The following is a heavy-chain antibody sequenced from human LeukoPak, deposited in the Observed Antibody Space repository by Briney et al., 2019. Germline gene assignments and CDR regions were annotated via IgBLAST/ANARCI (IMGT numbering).Heavy chain of an antibody. D-gene: IGHD5-24*01. V-gene: IGHV3-23*01. CDR2: ISGSGGST. J-gene: IGHJ3*02. Sequence: PGGTLRLSCAASGFTFSSYGMSWVRQAPGKGLEWVSAISGSGGSTYCADSVKGRFTISRDNSKNTLYLQMNSLRAEDTAVYYCAKLGPVEMATITIAFDIWGQGTMVTVSS. CDR3: AKLGPVEMATITIAFDI. CDR1: GFTFSSYG.